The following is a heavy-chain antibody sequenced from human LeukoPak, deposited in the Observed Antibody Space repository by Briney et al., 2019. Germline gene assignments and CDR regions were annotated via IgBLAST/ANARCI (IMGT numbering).Heavy chain of an antibody. CDR2: INPNNGAT. V-gene: IGHV1-2*02. D-gene: IGHD6-13*01. CDR1: EYTFTAYF. J-gene: IGHJ4*02. CDR3: ARGSAGQQLVVDY. Sequence: ASVKVSCKAYEYTFTAYFIHWVRQAPGQGLEWMGWINPNNGATNYAQKFQGRVTMTTDTSISIVYMDLDRLTFDDTAVYFCARGSAGQQLVVDYWGQGTLVIVSS.